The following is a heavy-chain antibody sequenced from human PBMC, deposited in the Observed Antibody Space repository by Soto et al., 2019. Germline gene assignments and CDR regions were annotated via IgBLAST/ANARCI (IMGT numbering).Heavy chain of an antibody. CDR2: IGPTDSDT. D-gene: IGHD6-19*01. J-gene: IGHJ4*02. Sequence: EVQLVQSGAEVKKPGESLRISCQGTGYSFSKHWVTWVRQMPGGGLEWMGKIGPTDSDTKYSPSLQGHVTMSFDTSISTAYLQWSTLKASDTAMYYCARHALGSSGWHYFDYWGQGTLVTVSS. CDR3: ARHALGSSGWHYFDY. CDR1: GYSFSKHW. V-gene: IGHV5-10-1*01.